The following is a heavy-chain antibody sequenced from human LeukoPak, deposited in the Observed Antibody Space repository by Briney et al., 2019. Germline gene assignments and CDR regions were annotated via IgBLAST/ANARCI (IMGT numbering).Heavy chain of an antibody. CDR3: ATGRTWWDLLNY. CDR2: LDPEDGEM. D-gene: IGHD1-26*01. J-gene: IGHJ4*02. V-gene: IGHV1-24*01. CDR1: GHNLTELS. Sequence: ASVKVSCKVSGHNLTELSLHWVRQAPGKGLEWMGGLDPEDGEMIYSQKFQGRVTMTEDTSTDIAYMEMSSLRSEDTAVYYCATGRTWWDLLNYWGQGTPVTVSS.